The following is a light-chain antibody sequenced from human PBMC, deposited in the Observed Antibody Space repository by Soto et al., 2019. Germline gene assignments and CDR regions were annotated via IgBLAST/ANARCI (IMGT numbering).Light chain of an antibody. J-gene: IGKJ1*01. CDR3: QQCGSSPS. Sequence: EIVLTQSPGTLSLSPGERATLSCRASQSVSSSYLAWYQQKPRQAPRLLIYDTSSRATGIPDRFSGSGSGTDFTLASSRLEPEDFAVYYCQQCGSSPSFGQGTKVELK. V-gene: IGKV3-20*01. CDR1: QSVSSSY. CDR2: DTS.